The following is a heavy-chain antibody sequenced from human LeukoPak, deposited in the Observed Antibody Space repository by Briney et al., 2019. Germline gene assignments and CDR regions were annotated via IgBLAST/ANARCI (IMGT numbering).Heavy chain of an antibody. J-gene: IGHJ4*02. CDR2: INSDGSTT. CDR3: ARRSSGSPPYYFDY. V-gene: IGHV3-74*01. CDR1: GFTFSSYW. Sequence: LPGGSLRLSCAASGFTFSSYWMHWVRHAPGKGLVWVSRINSDGSTTNYADYVKGRFTISRDNAKNTLYLQMNSLRAEDTAVYYCARRSSGSPPYYFDYCGQGTLVTVSS. D-gene: IGHD1-26*01.